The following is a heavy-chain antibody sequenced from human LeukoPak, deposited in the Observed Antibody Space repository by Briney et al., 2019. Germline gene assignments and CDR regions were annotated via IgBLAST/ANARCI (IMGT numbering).Heavy chain of an antibody. CDR1: GGSISSGNYY. J-gene: IGHJ4*02. CDR3: ARVSGYDWESFYDY. Sequence: SETLSLTCTVSGGSISSGNYYWSWIRQPPGKGLEWIGYIYYSGSTNYNPSLKSRVTISVDTSKNQFSLKLSSVTAADTAVYYCARVSGYDWESFYDYWGQGTLVTVS. D-gene: IGHD5-12*01. V-gene: IGHV4-61*01. CDR2: IYYSGST.